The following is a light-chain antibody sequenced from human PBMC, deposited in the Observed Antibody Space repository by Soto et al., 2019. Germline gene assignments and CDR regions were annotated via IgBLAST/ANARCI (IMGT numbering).Light chain of an antibody. J-gene: IGLJ2*01. CDR3: AAWDDSLSGHVV. CDR2: GDN. V-gene: IGLV1-44*01. Sequence: QSVLTQPPSASGTPGQRVTISCSGSSSNIGSNTVNWYQQLPGTAPKLLIYGDNQRPSGVPDRFSGSKSGTSGSLAISGLQSEDEGDYYCAAWDDSLSGHVVFGGGTKLTVL. CDR1: SSNIGSNT.